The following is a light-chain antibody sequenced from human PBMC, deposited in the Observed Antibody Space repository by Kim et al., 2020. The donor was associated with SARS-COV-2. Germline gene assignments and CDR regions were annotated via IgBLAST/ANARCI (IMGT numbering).Light chain of an antibody. CDR1: NIGGKN. Sequence: SYELAQPPSLSVAPGKTARSTCGGDNIGGKNVHWYQQKPGQAPVLVVYDDRDRPSGIPERFSGSIFGNTATLTISGVEAEDEADYYCQVWDSSSDHVVFGGGTQLTVL. V-gene: IGLV3-21*03. CDR3: QVWDSSSDHVV. J-gene: IGLJ2*01. CDR2: DDR.